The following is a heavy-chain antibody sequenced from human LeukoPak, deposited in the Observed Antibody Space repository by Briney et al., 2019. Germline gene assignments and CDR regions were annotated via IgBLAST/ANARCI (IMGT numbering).Heavy chain of an antibody. V-gene: IGHV3-7*03. D-gene: IGHD4-17*01. CDR3: INDYGDY. Sequence: GGSLRLSCAASGFTFSSYWMSWVRQAPGKGLEWVANIKQDGSEKYYVDSVKGRFTISRDNSKNTLYLQMNSLRAEDTAVYYAINDYGDYWGQGTLATVSS. J-gene: IGHJ4*02. CDR1: GFTFSSYW. CDR2: IKQDGSEK.